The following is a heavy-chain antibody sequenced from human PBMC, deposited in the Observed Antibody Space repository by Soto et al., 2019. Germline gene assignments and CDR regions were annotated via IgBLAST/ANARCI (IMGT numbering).Heavy chain of an antibody. CDR2: IYYSGST. CDR3: ARARYSSSWYQKMYYFDY. J-gene: IGHJ4*02. D-gene: IGHD6-13*01. CDR1: GGSISSGGYY. Sequence: SETLSLTCTVSGGSISSGGYYWSWIRQHPGKGLEWIGYIYYSGSTYYNPSLKSRVTISVDTSKNQFSLKLSSVTAADTAVYYCARARYSSSWYQKMYYFDYWGQGTLVTVSS. V-gene: IGHV4-31*03.